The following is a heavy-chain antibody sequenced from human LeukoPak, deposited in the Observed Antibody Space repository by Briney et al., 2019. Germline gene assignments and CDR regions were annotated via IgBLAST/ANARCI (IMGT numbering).Heavy chain of an antibody. CDR1: GFTFISYS. CDR2: ISSSISYI. D-gene: IGHD3-22*01. CDR3: ARDRRGSGYYWYYFDY. V-gene: IGHV3-21*01. J-gene: IGHJ4*02. Sequence: GGSLRLSCAPSGFTFISYSMNWVRQAPGKGLEWVSSISSSISYIYYADSVKGRFTISRDNAKNSLYLQMNSLRAEDTAVYYCARDRRGSGYYWYYFDYWGQGTLVTVSS.